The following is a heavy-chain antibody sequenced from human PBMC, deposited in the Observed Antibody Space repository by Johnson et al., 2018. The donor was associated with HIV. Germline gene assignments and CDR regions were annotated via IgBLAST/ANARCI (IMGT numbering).Heavy chain of an antibody. CDR2: ISYDGSKK. Sequence: QVQLVESGGGVVQPGRSLRLSCAASGFTFSSYGMHWVRQAPGKGLEWVAVISYDGSKKYYADSVKGRFTISRDNAKNTLYLHMNSLRAEDTAVYYCAREVDGFDIWGQGTMVTVSS. J-gene: IGHJ3*02. CDR3: AREVDGFDI. V-gene: IGHV3-30*03. CDR1: GFTFSSYG.